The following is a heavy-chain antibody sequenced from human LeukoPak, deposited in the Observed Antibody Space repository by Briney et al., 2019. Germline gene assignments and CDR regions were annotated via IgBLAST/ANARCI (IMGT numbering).Heavy chain of an antibody. CDR2: IYPGDSDT. V-gene: IGHV5-51*01. CDR1: GYDFANSW. Sequence: GGSLQISCTASGYDFANSWIGWVRQMPGKGLEWMGIIYPGDSDTRYSPSFQGQVTISADKSISTAYLQWSSLKASDTAMYYCARSLRLGDPGYIDYWGQGTLVTVSS. J-gene: IGHJ4*02. D-gene: IGHD3-16*01. CDR3: ARSLRLGDPGYIDY.